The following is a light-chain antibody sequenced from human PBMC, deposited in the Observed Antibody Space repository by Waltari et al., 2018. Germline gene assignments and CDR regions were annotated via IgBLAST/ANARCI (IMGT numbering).Light chain of an antibody. CDR3: EAWDDSLNGQV. V-gene: IGLV1-44*01. Sequence: HSVMTQPPSASGTPGQRVTISCSGSNSNSGGNTVNWYQQLPGAAPKLLIYYNNQRPSGVPDRFSGSKSGTSASLAISGLQSEDEADYYCEAWDDSLNGQVFGGGTKLTVL. CDR2: YNN. J-gene: IGLJ3*02. CDR1: NSNSGGNT.